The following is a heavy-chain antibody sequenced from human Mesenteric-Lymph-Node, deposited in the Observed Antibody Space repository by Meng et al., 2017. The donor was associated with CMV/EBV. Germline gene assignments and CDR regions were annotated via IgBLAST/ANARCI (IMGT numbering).Heavy chain of an antibody. Sequence: CAASGFTFSSYAMSWVRQAPGKGLAWVSAISGSGGSTNYADSVKGRFTISRDNSKNTLYLQMNSLRAEDTALYYCAKDKSGYGIFDCWGQGTLVTVSS. D-gene: IGHD5-12*01. V-gene: IGHV3-23*01. J-gene: IGHJ4*02. CDR1: GFTFSSYA. CDR2: ISGSGGST. CDR3: AKDKSGYGIFDC.